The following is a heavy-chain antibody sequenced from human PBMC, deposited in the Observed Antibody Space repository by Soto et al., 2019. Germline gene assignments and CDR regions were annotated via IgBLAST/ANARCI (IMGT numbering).Heavy chain of an antibody. CDR1: GGSVSSGSYY. CDR2: IYYSGST. Sequence: SETLSLTCTVSGGSVSSGSYYWSWIRQPPGKGLEWIGYIYYSGSTNYNPSLKSRVTISVDTSKNQFSLKLSSVTAADTAVYYCAREFYGSGSYPYYDYGMDVWGQGTTVTVSS. CDR3: AREFYGSGSYPYYDYGMDV. D-gene: IGHD3-10*01. V-gene: IGHV4-61*01. J-gene: IGHJ6*02.